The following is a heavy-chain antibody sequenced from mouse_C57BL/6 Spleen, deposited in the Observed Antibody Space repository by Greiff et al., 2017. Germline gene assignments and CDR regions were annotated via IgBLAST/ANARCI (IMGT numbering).Heavy chain of an antibody. J-gene: IGHJ1*03. CDR2: VYPGSGSI. CDR3: ARQNYDHWYFDV. CDR1: GYTFTEYT. V-gene: IGHV1-62-2*01. D-gene: IGHD2-4*01. Sequence: QVQLKESGAELVKPGASVKLSCKASGYTFTEYTIHWVKQRSGQGLEWIGWVYPGSGSIKYNEKFKDKATLTADKSSSTVYMELSRLTSEDSAVYFCARQNYDHWYFDVWGTGTTVTVSS.